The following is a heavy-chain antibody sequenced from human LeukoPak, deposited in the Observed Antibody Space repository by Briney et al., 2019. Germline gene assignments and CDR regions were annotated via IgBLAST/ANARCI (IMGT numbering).Heavy chain of an antibody. D-gene: IGHD3-3*01. J-gene: IGHJ4*02. Sequence: PGGSLRLSCAASGFTFSSYSMNWVRQAPGKGLEWVSYISSSSSTIYYADSVKGRFTISRDNAKNSLYLQMNSLRAEDTAVYYCTRLNDFWSGYPPLPYWGEGTQVTVSS. CDR2: ISSSSSTI. CDR1: GFTFSSYS. CDR3: TRLNDFWSGYPPLPY. V-gene: IGHV3-48*01.